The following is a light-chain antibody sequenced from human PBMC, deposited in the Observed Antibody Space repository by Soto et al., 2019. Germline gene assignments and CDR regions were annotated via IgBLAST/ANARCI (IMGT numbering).Light chain of an antibody. V-gene: IGKV3-15*01. CDR2: GAS. CDR1: QSVGTS. Sequence: EVVMTQSAGTVSVSPGERATLSCRASQSVGTSLAWYQQKPGQAPRRLIYGASTRATGVPARFSGRGSGTEFTFTISSLQSEDFAVYYCQQYYNWPPITFGQGTRLEIK. CDR3: QQYYNWPPIT. J-gene: IGKJ5*01.